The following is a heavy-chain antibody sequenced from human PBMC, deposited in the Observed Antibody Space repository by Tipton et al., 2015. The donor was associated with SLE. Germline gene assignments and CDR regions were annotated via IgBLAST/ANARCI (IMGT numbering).Heavy chain of an antibody. CDR1: GFTFSSYE. CDR3: ASPPRIVATAEY. J-gene: IGHJ4*02. D-gene: IGHD5-12*01. CDR2: ISSSGSSI. Sequence: SLRLSCAASGFTFSSYEMNWVRQAPGKGLEWVAYISSSGSSIYYADSVKCRFTISRDNAKNSLYLQMNSLRDEDTAVYYCASPPRIVATAEYWGPGTLVTVSS. V-gene: IGHV3-48*03.